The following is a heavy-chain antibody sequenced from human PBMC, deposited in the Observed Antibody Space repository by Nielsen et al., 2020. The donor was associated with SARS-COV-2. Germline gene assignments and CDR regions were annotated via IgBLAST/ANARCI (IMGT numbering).Heavy chain of an antibody. V-gene: IGHV3-73*01. CDR1: GFTFNGSA. D-gene: IGHD1-7*01. CDR2: NRSKAKSYAT. CDR3: TRILDPENWNYGYNYYYGMGV. Sequence: GESLKISCAASGFTFNGSAMYWVRQAPGKGLEWVGRNRSKAKSYATAYAAWVKGRFTISRDDSKNTAYLQMNSLKTEDTAVYYCTRILDPENWNYGYNYYYGMGVWGQGTTITVSS. J-gene: IGHJ6*02.